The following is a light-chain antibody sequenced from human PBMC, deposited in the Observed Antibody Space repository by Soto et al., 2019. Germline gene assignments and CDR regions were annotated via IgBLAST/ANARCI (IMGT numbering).Light chain of an antibody. CDR3: SSYASSSSYV. CDR2: EVT. V-gene: IGLV2-14*01. J-gene: IGLJ7*01. Sequence: QSALTQPASVSGSPGQSITISCTGTSSDVGGYNHVSWYQIHPGKAPKLIIYEVTSRPSGVSYRFSGSKSGNSASLTISGLQAEDEADYSCSSYASSSSYVFGGGTQLTVL. CDR1: SSDVGGYNH.